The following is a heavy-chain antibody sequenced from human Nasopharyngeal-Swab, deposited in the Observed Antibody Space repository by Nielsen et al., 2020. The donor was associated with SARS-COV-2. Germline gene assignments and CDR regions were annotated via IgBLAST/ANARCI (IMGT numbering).Heavy chain of an antibody. CDR3: AAAPSGDYGGY. CDR1: GFTFSNYG. J-gene: IGHJ4*02. Sequence: GESLKISCAASGFTFSNYGMHWVRQAPGKGLEWLAVIWYDGSNKYYADSVKGRFTISRDNSKNTVYLQMNSLRTEDTAVYYCAAAPSGDYGGYWGQGTLVTVPS. CDR2: IWYDGSNK. V-gene: IGHV3-33*01. D-gene: IGHD4-23*01.